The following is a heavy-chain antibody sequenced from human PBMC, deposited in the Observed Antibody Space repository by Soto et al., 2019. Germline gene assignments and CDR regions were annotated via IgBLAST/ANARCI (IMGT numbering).Heavy chain of an antibody. V-gene: IGHV3-23*01. CDR2: ISGSGGST. CDR1: GFTFSSYA. J-gene: IGHJ3*02. D-gene: IGHD2-2*01. CDR3: AKEGDCSSTSCYVGVHAFDI. Sequence: EVQLLESGGGLVQPGGSLRLSCAASGFTFSSYAMSWVRQAPGKGLEWVSAISGSGGSTYYADSVKGRFTISRDNSKNTLYLQMNSLRAEDTAVYYCAKEGDCSSTSCYVGVHAFDIWGQGTMVTVSS.